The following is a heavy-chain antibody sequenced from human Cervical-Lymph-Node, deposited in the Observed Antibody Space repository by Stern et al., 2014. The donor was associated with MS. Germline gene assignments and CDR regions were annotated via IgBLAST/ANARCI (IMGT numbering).Heavy chain of an antibody. D-gene: IGHD6-13*01. CDR1: GYTFTSYY. CDR3: ARDHPPAAGTSTFVDY. CDR2: INPSGGST. J-gene: IGHJ4*02. Sequence: QVQLVQSGAEVKQPGASVKVSCKASGYTFTSYYMHWVRQAPGQGLEWMGIINPSGGSTRYAQKFQGRVTMTRDTSTSTVYMELSSLRSEDTAVYYCARDHPPAAGTSTFVDYWGQGTLVTVSS. V-gene: IGHV1-46*01.